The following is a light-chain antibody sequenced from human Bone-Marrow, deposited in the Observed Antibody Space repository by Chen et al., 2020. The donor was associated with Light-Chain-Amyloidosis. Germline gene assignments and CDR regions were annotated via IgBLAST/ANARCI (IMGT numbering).Light chain of an antibody. CDR3: QVWDRSSDRPV. Sequence: SYVLTQPSSVSVAPGQTATIPCGGNNIGSTSVHGYHQPPGQAPLLVVYDDSDRPSGIPERWSGSNSGNTATLTISRVEAGDEADYDCQVWDRSSDRPVFGGGTKLTVL. CDR2: DDS. J-gene: IGLJ3*02. V-gene: IGLV3-21*02. CDR1: NIGSTS.